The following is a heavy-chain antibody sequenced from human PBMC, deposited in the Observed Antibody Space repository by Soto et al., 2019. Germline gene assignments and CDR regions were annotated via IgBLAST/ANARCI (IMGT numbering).Heavy chain of an antibody. J-gene: IGHJ6*02. V-gene: IGHV1-69*01. D-gene: IGHD3-22*01. CDR1: GGTFSSYA. CDR2: IIPIFGTA. CDR3: AGPPYSSGYPPVTPAPYYYYGMDV. Sequence: QVQLVQSGAEVKKPGSSVKVSCTASGGTFSSYAISWVRQAPGQGLEWMGGIIPIFGTANYAQKFQGRVTITADESTSTAYMKLSSVRSEDTAVYYCAGPPYSSGYPPVTPAPYYYYGMDVWGQGTTVTVSS.